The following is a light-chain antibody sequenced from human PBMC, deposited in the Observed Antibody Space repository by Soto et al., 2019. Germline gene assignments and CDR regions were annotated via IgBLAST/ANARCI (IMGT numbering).Light chain of an antibody. V-gene: IGLV2-8*01. Sequence: QSALTQPPSASGSPGQSVTISCTGTSSDVGGYDYVSWYQQRPGKAPKLLIHEVTKRPSGVPDRFSGSKSGNTASLTVSGLQAEDEADYYCSSYAGRTLYVFGTVTKLTVL. CDR2: EVT. CDR3: SSYAGRTLYV. CDR1: SSDVGGYDY. J-gene: IGLJ1*01.